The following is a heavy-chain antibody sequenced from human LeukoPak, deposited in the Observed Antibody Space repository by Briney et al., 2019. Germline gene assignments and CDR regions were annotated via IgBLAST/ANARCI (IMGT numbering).Heavy chain of an antibody. CDR2: MNPNSGNT. V-gene: IGHV1-8*03. J-gene: IGHJ4*02. Sequence: ASVKVSCKASGYTFTSYDINWVRQATGQGLEWMGWMNPNSGNTGYAQKFQGRVTITRNTSISTAYMELSSLRSEDTAVYYCARESLGGTASNFDYWGQGTLVTASS. CDR1: GYTFTSYD. D-gene: IGHD1-26*01. CDR3: ARESLGGTASNFDY.